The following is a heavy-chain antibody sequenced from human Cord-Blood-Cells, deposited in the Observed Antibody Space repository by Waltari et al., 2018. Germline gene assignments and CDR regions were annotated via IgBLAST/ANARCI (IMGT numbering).Heavy chain of an antibody. CDR1: GGSISSGGYY. CDR2: IYYSGST. Sequence: QVQLQESGPGLVKPSQTLSLTCTVSGGSISSGGYYWSWIRQHPGKGLEWIGYIYYSGSTYYNPSLKSRVTISVDTSKNQFSLKLSSVTAADTAVYYCARVWGRGGYSYRYFDLWGRGTLVTVSS. D-gene: IGHD5-18*01. CDR3: ARVWGRGGYSYRYFDL. J-gene: IGHJ2*01. V-gene: IGHV4-31*03.